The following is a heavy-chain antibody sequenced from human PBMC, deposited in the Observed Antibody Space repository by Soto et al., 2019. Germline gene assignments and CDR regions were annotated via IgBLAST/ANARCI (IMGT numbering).Heavy chain of an antibody. CDR1: GGSISTSTYY. J-gene: IGHJ6*02. CDR2: ISYSGST. CDR3: AIYKSTASYYYGMDV. V-gene: IGHV4-39*01. Sequence: SETLSLTCAVSGGSISTSTYYCDWIRQPPGKGLEWIGSISYSGSTYYNPSLESRVAISADTSKNQFSLKLTSVTAADTAVYYCAIYKSTASYYYGMDVWGQGSTVPVSS. D-gene: IGHD1-1*01.